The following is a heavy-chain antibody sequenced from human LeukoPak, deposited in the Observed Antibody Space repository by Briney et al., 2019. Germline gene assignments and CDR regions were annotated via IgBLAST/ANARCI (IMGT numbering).Heavy chain of an antibody. CDR3: ARYDSSGTY. V-gene: IGHV4-31*02. J-gene: IGHJ4*02. Sequence: LRLSCAASGFTFSDYYMSWIRQHPGKGLEWIGYIYYSGSTYYNPSLKSRVTISVDTSKNQFSLKLSSVTAADTAVYYCARYDSSGTYWGQGTLVTVSS. CDR2: IYYSGST. D-gene: IGHD3-22*01. CDR1: GFTFSDYY.